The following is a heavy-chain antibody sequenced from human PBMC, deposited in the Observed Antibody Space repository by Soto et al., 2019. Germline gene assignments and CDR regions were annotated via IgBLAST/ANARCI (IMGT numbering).Heavy chain of an antibody. CDR2: IYYSGST. CDR1: GGSISSGGYY. D-gene: IGHD2-2*01. Sequence: QVQLQESGPGLVKPSQTLSLTCTVSGGSISSGGYYWSWIRQHPGKGLEWIGYIYYSGSTYYNPSLQSRVTISVDTSKNQFSLKLSSVTAADTAVYYCARERPWGSSTTLDYWGQGTLVTVSS. J-gene: IGHJ4*02. CDR3: ARERPWGSSTTLDY. V-gene: IGHV4-31*03.